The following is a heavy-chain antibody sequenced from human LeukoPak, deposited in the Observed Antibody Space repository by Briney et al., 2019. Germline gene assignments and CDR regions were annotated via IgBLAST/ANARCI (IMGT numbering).Heavy chain of an antibody. CDR1: GFTFSSYA. J-gene: IGHJ6*02. D-gene: IGHD3-3*01. CDR2: ISYDGSNK. CDR3: ARGRRFLEWLLRENYYYGMDV. V-gene: IGHV3-30-3*01. Sequence: GSLRLSCAASGFTFSSYAMHWVRQAPGKGLEWVAVISYDGSNKYYADSVKGRFTFSRDNSKNTLYLQMNSLRAEDTAVYYCARGRRFLEWLLRENYYYGMDVWGQGTTVTVSS.